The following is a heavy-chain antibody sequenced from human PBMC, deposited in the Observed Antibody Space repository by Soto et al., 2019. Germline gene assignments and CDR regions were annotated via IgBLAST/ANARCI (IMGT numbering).Heavy chain of an antibody. CDR3: ARTSLEAGHFDF. J-gene: IGHJ4*02. V-gene: IGHV1-3*01. CDR1: GYTFTSYA. CDR2: INAGNGNT. Sequence: GASVKVSCKASGYTFTSYAMHWVRQAPGQRLEWMGWINAGNGNTKYSQKFQGRVTITRDTSASTAYMELNSVSPEDTAVYYCARTSLEAGHFDFWGQGTLVTVSS. D-gene: IGHD6-13*01.